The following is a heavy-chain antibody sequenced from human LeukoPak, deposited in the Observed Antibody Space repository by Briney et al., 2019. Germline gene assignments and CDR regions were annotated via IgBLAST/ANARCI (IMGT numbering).Heavy chain of an antibody. CDR2: INPNSGGT. J-gene: IGHJ3*02. CDR1: GYTFTGYY. CDR3: ARDRIVGATSAFDI. Sequence: GASVKVSCKASGYTFTGYYMHWLRQAPGQGLEWMGWINPNSGGTNYAQKFQGRVTMTRDTSISTAYMELSRLRSDDTAVYYCARDRIVGATSAFDIWGQGTMVTVSS. D-gene: IGHD1-26*01. V-gene: IGHV1-2*02.